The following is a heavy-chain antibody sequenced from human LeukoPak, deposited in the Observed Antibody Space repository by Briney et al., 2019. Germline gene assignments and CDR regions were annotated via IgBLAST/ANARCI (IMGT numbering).Heavy chain of an antibody. J-gene: IGHJ4*02. Sequence: ASVKVSCKASEDTFTYYHIHWVRQAPGQGVEWMGAVYATGGTTINTQNFQGRVTMTRDTSTGTVYMELSSLRFEDTAMYYCATEAPRSYYFDYWGQGVLVTVSS. CDR1: EDTFTYYH. V-gene: IGHV1-46*01. CDR2: VYATGGTT. CDR3: ATEAPRSYYFDY.